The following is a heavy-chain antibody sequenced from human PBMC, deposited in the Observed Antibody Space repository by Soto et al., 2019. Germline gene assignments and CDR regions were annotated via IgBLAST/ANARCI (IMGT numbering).Heavy chain of an antibody. D-gene: IGHD4-17*01. V-gene: IGHV3-21*01. CDR1: GFTFSSYS. CDR3: ASFVDYGDYDYYYGMDV. Sequence: SGFTFSSYSMNWVRQAPGKGLEWVSSISSSSSYIYYADSVKGRFTISRDNAKNSLYLQMNSLRAEDTAVYYCASFVDYGDYDYYYGMDVWGQGTTVTVSS. CDR2: ISSSSSYI. J-gene: IGHJ6*02.